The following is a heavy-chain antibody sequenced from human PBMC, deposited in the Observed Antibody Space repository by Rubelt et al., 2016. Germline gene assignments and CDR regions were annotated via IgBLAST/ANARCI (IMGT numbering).Heavy chain of an antibody. Sequence: QVQLVQSGAEVKKPGSSVKVSCKASGGTFSSYAISWVRQAPGQGLEWMGGIIPIFGTANYAQKFQGRVTITADESTSTAYMELSSLRSEGTAVYYCARGGAAAGDDSDAFDIWGQGTMVTISS. J-gene: IGHJ3*02. V-gene: IGHV1-69*01. D-gene: IGHD6-25*01. CDR1: GGTFSSYA. CDR2: IIPIFGTA. CDR3: ARGGAAAGDDSDAFDI.